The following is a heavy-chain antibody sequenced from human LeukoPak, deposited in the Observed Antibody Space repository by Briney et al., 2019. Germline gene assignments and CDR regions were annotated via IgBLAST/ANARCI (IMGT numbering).Heavy chain of an antibody. CDR3: ATGIVGPARPYYYYYMDV. V-gene: IGHV1-24*01. CDR1: GYTLTELS. Sequence: ASVKVSCKVSGYTLTELSMHWVRQAPGKGVEWMGGFDPEDGETIYAQKFQGRVTMTEDTSTDTAYMELSSLRSEDTAVYYCATGIVGPARPYYYYYMDVWGKGTTVTISS. J-gene: IGHJ6*03. D-gene: IGHD1-26*01. CDR2: FDPEDGET.